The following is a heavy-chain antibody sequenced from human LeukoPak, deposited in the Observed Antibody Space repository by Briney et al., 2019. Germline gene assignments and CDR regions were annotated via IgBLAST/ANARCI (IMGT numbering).Heavy chain of an antibody. V-gene: IGHV4-61*01. Sequence: SETLSLTCTVSGYSISSGYYWGWIRQPPGKGLEWIGYIYYSGSTNYNPSLKSRVTISVDTSKNQFSLKLSSVTAADTAVYYCARGTYYYDSSGPDAFDIWGQGTMVTVSS. D-gene: IGHD3-22*01. CDR3: ARGTYYYDSSGPDAFDI. CDR1: GYSISSGYY. CDR2: IYYSGST. J-gene: IGHJ3*02.